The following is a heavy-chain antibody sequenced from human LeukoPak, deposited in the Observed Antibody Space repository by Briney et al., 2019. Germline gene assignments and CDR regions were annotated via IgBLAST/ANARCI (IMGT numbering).Heavy chain of an antibody. J-gene: IGHJ5*02. CDR1: GGSISSSSYY. CDR2: IYNSGST. CDR3: ATKTNSGSVIGGWFDP. Sequence: PSETLSLICTVSGGSISSSSYYWGWIRQPPGKGLEWIGIIYNSGSTYYNPSLKSRVTISVDTSKNQFSLKLSSVTAADTAVYHCATKTNSGSVIGGWFDPWGQGTLVTVSS. V-gene: IGHV4-39*07. D-gene: IGHD1-26*01.